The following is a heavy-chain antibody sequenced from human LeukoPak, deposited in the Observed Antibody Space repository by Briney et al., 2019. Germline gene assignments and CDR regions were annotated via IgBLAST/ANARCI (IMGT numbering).Heavy chain of an antibody. Sequence: GRSLRLSCAASGFTFSSYAMHWVRQAPGKGLEWVAVISYDGSNKYYADSVKGRFTISRDNSKNTLYLQMNSLRAEDTAVYYCARVPVLLGSSGYYHPYYYYGMDVWGQGTTVTVSS. CDR2: ISYDGSNK. V-gene: IGHV3-30-3*01. CDR1: GFTFSSYA. D-gene: IGHD3-22*01. CDR3: ARVPVLLGSSGYYHPYYYYGMDV. J-gene: IGHJ6*02.